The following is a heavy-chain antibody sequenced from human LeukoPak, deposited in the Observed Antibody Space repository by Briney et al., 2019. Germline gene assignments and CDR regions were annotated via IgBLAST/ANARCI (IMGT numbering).Heavy chain of an antibody. CDR3: ARVNYYDSSVGAFDI. CDR2: MNPDTDNT. D-gene: IGHD3-22*01. V-gene: IGHV1-8*01. Sequence: ASVTVSCKASGYTFTSYDINWVRQATGQGLEWMGWMNPDTDNTGFAQKFQGRVTMTRNTSISTAYMELSSLRSEDTAVYFCARVNYYDSSVGAFDIWGQGTMVTVSS. J-gene: IGHJ3*02. CDR1: GYTFTSYD.